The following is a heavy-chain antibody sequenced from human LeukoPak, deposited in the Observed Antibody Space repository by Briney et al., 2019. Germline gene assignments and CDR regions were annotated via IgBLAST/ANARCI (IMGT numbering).Heavy chain of an antibody. V-gene: IGHV3-7*01. Sequence: GGSLRLSCAASGFTFSSYWMSWVRQAPGKGLEGLANIKQDGSEKYYVDSVKGRFTISRDNAENSLYLQMNSLRAEDTAVYYCARVPVLVTYYYDSSGYYFDYWGQGTLVTVSS. CDR1: GFTFSSYW. CDR3: ARVPVLVTYYYDSSGYYFDY. J-gene: IGHJ4*02. D-gene: IGHD3-22*01. CDR2: IKQDGSEK.